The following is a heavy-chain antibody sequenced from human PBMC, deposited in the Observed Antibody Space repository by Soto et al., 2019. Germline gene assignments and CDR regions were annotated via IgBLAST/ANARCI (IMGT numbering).Heavy chain of an antibody. Sequence: SETLSLTCTVSGGSISSGGYYWSWIRQHPGKGLEWIGYIYYSGSTYYNPSLKSRVTISVDTSKNQFSLKLSSVTAADTAVYYCARDKGGVTMVRGAPPYYYYGMDVGGQGTTVTVSS. J-gene: IGHJ6*02. CDR2: IYYSGST. D-gene: IGHD3-10*01. V-gene: IGHV4-31*03. CDR1: GGSISSGGYY. CDR3: ARDKGGVTMVRGAPPYYYYGMDV.